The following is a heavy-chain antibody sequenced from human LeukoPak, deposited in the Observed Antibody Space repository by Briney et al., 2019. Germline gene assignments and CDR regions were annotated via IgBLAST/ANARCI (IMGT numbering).Heavy chain of an antibody. D-gene: IGHD5-12*01. J-gene: IGHJ4*02. CDR3: AKDITAEPIVATISGPFFDY. V-gene: IGHV3-21*04. CDR1: GFTFSSYS. Sequence: PGGSLRLSCAASGFTFSSYSMNWVRQAPGKGLEWVSSISSSSSYIYYADSVKGRFTISRDNAKNSLYLQMNSLRAEDTALYYCAKDITAEPIVATISGPFFDYWGQGTLVTVSS. CDR2: ISSSSSYI.